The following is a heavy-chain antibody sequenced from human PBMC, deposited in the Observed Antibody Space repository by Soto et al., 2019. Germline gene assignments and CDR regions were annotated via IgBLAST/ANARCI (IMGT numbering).Heavy chain of an antibody. CDR3: ASGCSGRSCFPYYYYGMDV. J-gene: IGHJ6*02. Sequence: QVQLVQSGAEVKKPGSSVKVSCKASGGTFSSYAISWVRQAPGQGLEWMGGIIPIFGTANYAQNFQGRVTITADESTSTAYMELSSLRSEDTAVYYCASGCSGRSCFPYYYYGMDVWGQGTTVTVSS. CDR1: GGTFSSYA. CDR2: IIPIFGTA. D-gene: IGHD2-15*01. V-gene: IGHV1-69*01.